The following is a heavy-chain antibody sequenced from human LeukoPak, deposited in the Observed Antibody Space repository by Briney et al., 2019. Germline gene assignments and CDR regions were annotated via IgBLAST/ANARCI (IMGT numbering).Heavy chain of an antibody. CDR3: ARDLPVTMLESNYYSDGMDV. J-gene: IGHJ6*02. V-gene: IGHV1-2*02. Sequence: ASVKVSCMASGYTFTGYYRHWVRQAPGQGLEWMGWINPNSGGTNYAQKFQGRVTMTRDTSISTAYMELSRLRSDDTAVYYCARDLPVTMLESNYYSDGMDVWGQGTTVTVSS. CDR1: GYTFTGYY. D-gene: IGHD4-17*01. CDR2: INPNSGGT.